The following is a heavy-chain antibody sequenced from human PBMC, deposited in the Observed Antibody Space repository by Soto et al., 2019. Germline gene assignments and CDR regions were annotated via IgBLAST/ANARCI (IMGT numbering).Heavy chain of an antibody. CDR2: IFYSVST. CDR1: GGSIRSYY. J-gene: IGHJ4*02. Sequence: PSETLSLTCTVSGGSIRSYYWTWIRQPPGKGLEWLGYIFYSVSTFCNPSLKSRVTISIHTSKSQFSLQLTSVTAADTAVYYCARGAADTAMVDSWGQGTLVTFSS. CDR3: ARGAADTAMVDS. D-gene: IGHD5-18*01. V-gene: IGHV4-59*01.